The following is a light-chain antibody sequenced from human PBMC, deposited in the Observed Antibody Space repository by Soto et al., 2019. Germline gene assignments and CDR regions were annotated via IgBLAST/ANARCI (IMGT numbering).Light chain of an antibody. CDR3: QQYNKWPRT. Sequence: ETVMTQSPAILSVSPGERAALSCRASQSVSSSLAWYQQTPGQAPRLLIYDASTRATDIPARFSGSGSGTEFTLTISSLQSEDFAVYYCQQYNKWPRTFGQGTKVEIK. CDR1: QSVSSS. J-gene: IGKJ1*01. CDR2: DAS. V-gene: IGKV3-15*01.